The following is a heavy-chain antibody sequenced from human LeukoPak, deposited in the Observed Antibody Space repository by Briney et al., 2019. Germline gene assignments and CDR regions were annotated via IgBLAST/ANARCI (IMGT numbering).Heavy chain of an antibody. CDR3: ARVVRGDAYNYDY. J-gene: IGHJ4*02. CDR2: INTSGNSM. V-gene: IGHV3-21*01. D-gene: IGHD5-24*01. CDR1: GFTFSSYT. Sequence: GGSLILSCAASGFTFSSYTMKWVRQAPGKGLEWVSSINTSGNSMYHADSVKGRFTTSRDNDRNSLYLQMNSLRAEDTAVYYCARVVRGDAYNYDYWGRGTLVTVSS.